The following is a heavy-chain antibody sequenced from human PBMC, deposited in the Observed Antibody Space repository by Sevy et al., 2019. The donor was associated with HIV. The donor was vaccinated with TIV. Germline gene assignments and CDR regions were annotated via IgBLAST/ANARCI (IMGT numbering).Heavy chain of an antibody. Sequence: GGSLRLSCVASALTFSTYGMHWIRQAPGKGLEWVSVISFDGSHKYYADSVKGRCTVSRDNSKNTLNLQMNSLRAEDTAVYYCARDLRPHLLYSDFWSGYSGMDVWGQRTTVTVSS. D-gene: IGHD3-3*01. CDR3: ARDLRPHLLYSDFWSGYSGMDV. CDR2: ISFDGSHK. J-gene: IGHJ6*02. V-gene: IGHV3-30*03. CDR1: ALTFSTYG.